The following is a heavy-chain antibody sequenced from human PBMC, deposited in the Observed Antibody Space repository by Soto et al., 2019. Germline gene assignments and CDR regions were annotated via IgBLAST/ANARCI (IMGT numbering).Heavy chain of an antibody. CDR1: GGSMRNYF. Sequence: SETLSLTCTVSGGSMRNYFWTWIRQPPGKGLEWIGYIHYSGTTSFFPSYNPSLRSRVTISEDTSKNQFSLKLLSVTSADTAVYFCAAGEASSRNLAPYYLDFWGQGTLVTVSS. D-gene: IGHD6-13*01. J-gene: IGHJ4*02. CDR2: IHYSGTT. V-gene: IGHV4-59*01. CDR3: AAGEASSRNLAPYYLDF.